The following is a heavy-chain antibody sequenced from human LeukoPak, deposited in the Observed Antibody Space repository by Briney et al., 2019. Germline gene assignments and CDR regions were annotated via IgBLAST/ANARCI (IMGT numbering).Heavy chain of an antibody. V-gene: IGHV4-34*01. CDR3: ARHGSSSWYGYYYYMDV. Sequence: SETLSLTCAVYGGYFSGYYWSWIRQPPGKGLECIGEINHSGSTNYNPSLKSRVTISVDTSKNQFSLKLSSVTAADTAVYYCARHGSSSWYGYYYYMDVWGKGTTVTISS. CDR1: GGYFSGYY. J-gene: IGHJ6*03. D-gene: IGHD6-13*01. CDR2: INHSGST.